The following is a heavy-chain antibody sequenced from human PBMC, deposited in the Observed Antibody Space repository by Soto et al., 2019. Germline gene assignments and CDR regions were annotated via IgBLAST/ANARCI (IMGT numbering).Heavy chain of an antibody. CDR3: AGETLTADAVDF. CDR1: GYTFTSYG. J-gene: IGHJ3*01. Sequence: QVQLVQSGAEVKKPGASVKVSCKASGYTFTSYGISWVRQAPGQGLEWMGWISAYNGNTNYAQKLQGRVTMTTDTSTSTAYKKLRSRRCADAAAEYCAGETLTADAVDFWGQGTMVTVSS. CDR2: ISAYNGNT. V-gene: IGHV1-18*01.